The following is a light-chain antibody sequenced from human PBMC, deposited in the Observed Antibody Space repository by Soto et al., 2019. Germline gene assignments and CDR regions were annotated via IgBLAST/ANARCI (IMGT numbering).Light chain of an antibody. CDR1: QSVSSY. CDR3: KHRFNWQWT. V-gene: IGKV3-11*01. CDR2: DAS. J-gene: IGKJ1*01. Sequence: EIVLTQSPATLSVSPGERATLSGRASQSVSSYLAWYQQQPCQAPSILIYDASSRATGIPARFSGSGSGTDFTLTISSLEPEDFAVYYCKHRFNWQWTFGKGTTVDIK.